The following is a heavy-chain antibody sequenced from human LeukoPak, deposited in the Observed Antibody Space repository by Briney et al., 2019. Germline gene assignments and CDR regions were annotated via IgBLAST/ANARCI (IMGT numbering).Heavy chain of an antibody. V-gene: IGHV3-30*04. D-gene: IGHD5-12*01. CDR3: ARVGSGYDYSYFDY. CDR1: GFTFSSYA. Sequence: GGSLRLSCAASGFTFSSYAMHWVRQAPGKGLEWVAVISYDGGNKYYADSVKGRFTISRDNSKNTLYLQMNSLRAEDTAVYYCARVGSGYDYSYFDYWGQGTLVTVSS. J-gene: IGHJ4*02. CDR2: ISYDGGNK.